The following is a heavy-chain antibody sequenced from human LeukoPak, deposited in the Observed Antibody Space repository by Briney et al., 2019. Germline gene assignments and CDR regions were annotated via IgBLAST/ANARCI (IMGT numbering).Heavy chain of an antibody. D-gene: IGHD1-26*01. CDR1: GFTFDDYA. J-gene: IGHJ4*02. V-gene: IGHV3-9*01. CDR3: AREASGSYYNYFDY. Sequence: GRSLRLSCAASGFTFDDYAMHWVRQAPGKGLEWVSGISWNSGSIGYADSVKGRFTISRDNAKNSLYLQMNSLRAEDTALYYCAREASGSYYNYFDYWGQGTLVTVSS. CDR2: ISWNSGSI.